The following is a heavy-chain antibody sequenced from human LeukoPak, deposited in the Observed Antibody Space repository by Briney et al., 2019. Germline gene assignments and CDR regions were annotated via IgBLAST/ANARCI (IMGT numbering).Heavy chain of an antibody. J-gene: IGHJ6*03. CDR3: ARLRSSWDFYYYMDV. D-gene: IGHD6-13*01. V-gene: IGHV4-59*01. CDR1: GGSISSYY. CDR2: IYYSGRT. Sequence: SETLSLTCTVSGGSISSYYWSWIRQPPGKGLEWIGYIYYSGRTNYNPSLKSRVTISVDTSKNQFSLKLSSVTAADTAVYYCARLRSSWDFYYYMDVWGKGTTVTVSS.